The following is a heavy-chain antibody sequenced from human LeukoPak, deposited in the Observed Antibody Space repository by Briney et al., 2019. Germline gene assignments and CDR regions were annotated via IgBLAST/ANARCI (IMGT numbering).Heavy chain of an antibody. CDR2: MNPNSGNT. CDR1: GYTFTSYD. Sequence: ASVKVSCKASGYTFTSYDINWVRQATGQGLEWMGWMNPNSGNTGYAQKFQGRVTITADKSTSTAYMELSSLRSEDTAVYYCARDLDWLFDYWGQGTLVTVSS. J-gene: IGHJ4*02. D-gene: IGHD3-9*01. CDR3: ARDLDWLFDY. V-gene: IGHV1-8*01.